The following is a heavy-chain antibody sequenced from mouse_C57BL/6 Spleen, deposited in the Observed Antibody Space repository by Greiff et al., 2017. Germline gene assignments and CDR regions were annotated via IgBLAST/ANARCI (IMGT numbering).Heavy chain of an antibody. CDR3: ASEKLHYYGSSPSYAMDY. J-gene: IGHJ4*01. Sequence: VQLQQPGPELVKPGASVKISCKASGYSFTDYYMHWVKQSNGKSLEWIGVINPNYGTTSYNQKFKGKATLTVDQSSSTAYMQLNSLTSEDSAVYYCASEKLHYYGSSPSYAMDYWGQGTSVTVSS. V-gene: IGHV1-39*01. D-gene: IGHD1-1*01. CDR2: INPNYGTT. CDR1: GYSFTDYY.